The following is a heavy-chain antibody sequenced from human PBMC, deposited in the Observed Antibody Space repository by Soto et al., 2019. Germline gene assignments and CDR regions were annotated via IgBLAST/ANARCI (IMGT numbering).Heavy chain of an antibody. V-gene: IGHV3-48*02. J-gene: IGHJ3*02. CDR3: VRDRDWAFDI. CDR1: GYALRDYS. D-gene: IGHD3-9*01. CDR2: TGTRRKYT. Sequence: GGSLRLSCAAPGYALRDYSMNWVRQAPGKGLEWVSYTGTRRKYTFYADSVRGRFTISRDDARNSVYLQLNSLRDEDTAVYYCVRDRDWAFDIWGQGTMVTVSS.